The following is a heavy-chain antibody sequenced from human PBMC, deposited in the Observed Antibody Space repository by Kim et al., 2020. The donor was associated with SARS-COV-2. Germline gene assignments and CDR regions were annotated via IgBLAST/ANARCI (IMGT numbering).Heavy chain of an antibody. Sequence: GGSLRLSCAAAGFTFTDERVSWVRQAPGKGLEWLAFFSFDANFIEYVDSVRGRFTISRDYAKNSVFLQMNTLRDEDTAIYYCTRDISPTVRGMDVWGQGTTVTVSS. CDR3: TRDISPTVRGMDV. J-gene: IGHJ6*02. D-gene: IGHD6-6*01. V-gene: IGHV3-48*02. CDR1: GFTFTDER. CDR2: FSFDANFI.